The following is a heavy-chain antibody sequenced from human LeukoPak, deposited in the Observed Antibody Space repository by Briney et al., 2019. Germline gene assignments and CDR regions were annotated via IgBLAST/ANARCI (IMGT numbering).Heavy chain of an antibody. V-gene: IGHV3-21*01. D-gene: IGHD1-1*01. CDR1: GFTFSTYC. CDR3: ASSVPSGWTFDI. J-gene: IGHJ3*02. CDR2: ISSSTSYI. Sequence: PGGSLRLSCAASGFTFSTYCMNWVRQAPGKGLEWVSSISSSTSYIHYADSVKGRFTISRDNAKNSLYLQMNSLRAEDTAVYYCASSVPSGWTFDIWGQGTMVTVSS.